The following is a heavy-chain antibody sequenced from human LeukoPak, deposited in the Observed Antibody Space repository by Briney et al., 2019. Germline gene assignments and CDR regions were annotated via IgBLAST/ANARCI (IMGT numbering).Heavy chain of an antibody. CDR2: IYPSGGST. J-gene: IGHJ4*02. V-gene: IGHV1-46*01. CDR1: GYTFTSYY. Sequence: ASVKVSCKATGYTFTSYYMHWVRQAPGQGLEWMGIIYPSGGSTSYVQKFQGRVTMTRDTSTSTVYMELSSLRSEDTAVYYCTREAPQTFYFDYWGQGTLVTVSS. CDR3: TREAPQTFYFDY. D-gene: IGHD3-16*01.